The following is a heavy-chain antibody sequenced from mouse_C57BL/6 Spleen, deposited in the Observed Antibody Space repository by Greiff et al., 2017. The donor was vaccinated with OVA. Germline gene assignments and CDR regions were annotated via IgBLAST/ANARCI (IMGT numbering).Heavy chain of an antibody. CDR2: ISYDGSN. Sequence: EVQLQQSGPGLVKPSQSLSLTCSATGYSITSGYYWNWIRQFPGNKLEWMGYISYDGSNNYNPSLKNRISITRATSKNQFFLKLNSVTTQNTATYNSARETSPYYVAYWGQGTTLTVSS. D-gene: IGHD6-1*01. CDR1: GYSITSGYY. CDR3: ARETSPYYVAY. V-gene: IGHV3-6*01. J-gene: IGHJ2*01.